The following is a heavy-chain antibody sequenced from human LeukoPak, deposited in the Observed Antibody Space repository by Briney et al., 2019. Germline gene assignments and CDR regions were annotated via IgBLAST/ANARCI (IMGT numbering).Heavy chain of an antibody. CDR3: ARSAYYDRDFDY. D-gene: IGHD3-3*01. Sequence: GGSLRPSCAASGFTFSSYSMNWVRQAPGKGLEWVSSISSSSSYIYYADSVKGRFTISRDNAKNSLYLQMNSLRAEDTAVYYCARSAYYDRDFDYWGQGTLVTVSS. J-gene: IGHJ4*02. V-gene: IGHV3-21*01. CDR2: ISSSSSYI. CDR1: GFTFSSYS.